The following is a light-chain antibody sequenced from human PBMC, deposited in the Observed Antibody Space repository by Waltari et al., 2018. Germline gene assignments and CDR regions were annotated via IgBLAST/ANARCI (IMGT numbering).Light chain of an antibody. CDR1: QTINYY. CDR2: AAS. Sequence: DIQVTQSPSSLSASVGDRVTITCRASQTINYYLNWYQQKPGKAPKLLIYAASRLHSGAPSRFSGIVSGTEFTLTISSLQPEDFATYFCQQSYSVPFTFGPGTKVDIK. CDR3: QQSYSVPFT. J-gene: IGKJ3*01. V-gene: IGKV1-39*01.